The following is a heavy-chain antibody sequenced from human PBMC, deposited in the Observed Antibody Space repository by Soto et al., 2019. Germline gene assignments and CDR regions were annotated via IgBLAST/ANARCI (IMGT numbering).Heavy chain of an antibody. Sequence: QVQLQESCPGLVKPSETLSLTCTVSGASISGFYWSWIRKSAGKGLEWIGRIYATGTTDYNPSLKSRVMMSVDTSKKQFSLKLRSVTAADTAVYYCVRDGTKTLRDWFDPWGQGLSVTVSA. CDR3: VRDGTKTLRDWFDP. D-gene: IGHD1-1*01. J-gene: IGHJ5*02. V-gene: IGHV4-4*07. CDR1: GASISGFY. CDR2: IYATGTT.